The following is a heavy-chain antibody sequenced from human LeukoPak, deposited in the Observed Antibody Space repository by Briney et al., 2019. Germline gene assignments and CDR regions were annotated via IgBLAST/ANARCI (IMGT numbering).Heavy chain of an antibody. CDR1: GYTFPSYD. D-gene: IGHD3-10*01. V-gene: IGHV1-8*01. J-gene: IGHJ4*02. Sequence: ASVKVSCKSSGYTFPSYDINWVRQAAGQGLAWVAWMNPYSDNTGYLQKFRGRLTRTRDISTGTAYMELSSLGSEDTAVYYCVRSSSLVRGVILLTSDHHGIHWGQGTLVTVTS. CDR3: VRSSSLVRGVILLTSDHHGIH. CDR2: MNPYSDNT.